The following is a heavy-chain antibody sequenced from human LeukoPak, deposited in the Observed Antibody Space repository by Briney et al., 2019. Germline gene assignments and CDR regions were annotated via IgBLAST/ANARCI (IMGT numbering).Heavy chain of an antibody. D-gene: IGHD6-13*01. CDR2: IYHSGST. CDR1: GYSISSGYY. CDR3: GSRGIAAAGTILAFDY. V-gene: IGHV4-38-2*02. Sequence: SETLSLTCTVSGYSISSGYYWGWIRQPPGKGLEWIGSIYHSGSTYYNPSLKSRVTISVDTSKNQFSLKLSSVTAADTAVYYCGSRGIAAAGTILAFDYWGQGTLVTVPS. J-gene: IGHJ4*02.